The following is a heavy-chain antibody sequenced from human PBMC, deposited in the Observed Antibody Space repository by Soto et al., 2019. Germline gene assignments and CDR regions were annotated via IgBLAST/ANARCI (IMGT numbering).Heavy chain of an antibody. CDR3: ARDRAVAGHFDY. Sequence: ASVKVSCKASGYTFTSYAMHWVRQAPGQRLEWMGWINAGNGNTKYSQKFQGRVTITRDTSASTAYMELSSLRSEDTAVYYCARDRAVAGHFDYWGQGTLVTVSS. V-gene: IGHV1-3*01. J-gene: IGHJ4*02. CDR1: GYTFTSYA. CDR2: INAGNGNT. D-gene: IGHD6-19*01.